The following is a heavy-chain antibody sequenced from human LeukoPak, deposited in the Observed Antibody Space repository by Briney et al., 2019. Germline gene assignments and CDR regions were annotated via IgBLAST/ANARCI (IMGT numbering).Heavy chain of an antibody. CDR2: IGGSGDRI. V-gene: IGHV3-23*01. J-gene: IGHJ4*02. CDR1: GFTFSTSA. Sequence: GGSLRLSCAASGFTFSTSAMSWVRQAPGRGLQWVSAIGGSGDRIYYADSVKGRFTISRDNSKNTVYLQMNSLRAEDTAVYYCAKQGYSTSWLYFDYWGPGTLLTVSS. CDR3: AKQGYSTSWLYFDY. D-gene: IGHD6-13*01.